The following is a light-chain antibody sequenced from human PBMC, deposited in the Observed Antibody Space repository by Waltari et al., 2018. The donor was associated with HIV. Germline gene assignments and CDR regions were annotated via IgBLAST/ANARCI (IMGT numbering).Light chain of an antibody. CDR3: KQRLRVPDT. CDR1: QSVLYSADRKNY. CDR2: SVS. J-gene: IGKJ2*01. V-gene: IGKV2-40*01. Sequence: DIVMTQSPLSLAVSPGERASISCRSSQSVLYSADRKNYLDWYLQKPGQPPQLLIYSVSSRDSGVPDRFSGSGSGTDFTLKISSVEAEDVAVYYCKQRLRVPDTFGQGTRLEIK.